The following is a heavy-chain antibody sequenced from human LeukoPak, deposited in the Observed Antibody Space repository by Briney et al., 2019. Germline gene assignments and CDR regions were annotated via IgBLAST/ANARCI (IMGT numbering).Heavy chain of an antibody. J-gene: IGHJ4*02. D-gene: IGHD3-3*01. Sequence: SETLSLTCTVSDGSISSYYWSWIRQPAGKGLEWIGRIYTSGSTNYNPSLKSRVTMSVDTSKNQFSLKLSSVTAADTAVYYCARDEYDFWSGYYSDYWGQGTLVTVSS. CDR2: IYTSGST. CDR3: ARDEYDFWSGYYSDY. V-gene: IGHV4-4*07. CDR1: DGSISSYY.